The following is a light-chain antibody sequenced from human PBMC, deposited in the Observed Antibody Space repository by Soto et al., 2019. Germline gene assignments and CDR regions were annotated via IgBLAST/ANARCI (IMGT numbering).Light chain of an antibody. CDR2: DAS. Sequence: EIVMTQSPATLSVSPGETATLSCRASQSVSSNLAWYQQKPGQAPRLLIYDASNRATGIPARFSGSGSGTEFTLAISSLESEDFAVYYCQQRSNWPPVTFGGGTKVDI. CDR3: QQRSNWPPVT. CDR1: QSVSSN. V-gene: IGKV3-11*01. J-gene: IGKJ4*01.